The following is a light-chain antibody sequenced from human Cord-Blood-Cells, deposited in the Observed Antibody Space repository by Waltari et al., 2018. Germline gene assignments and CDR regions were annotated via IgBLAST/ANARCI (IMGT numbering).Light chain of an antibody. J-gene: IGKJ4*01. CDR2: DAS. CDR3: QQRSNWPLT. CDR1: QSVSSY. Sequence: IVLTQSPATLSLSPGERATPACRASQSVSSYLAWYQHKPGQAPRLLIYDASHRATGIQARCSGSGSGTDFTLTISSPEPEDFAVYYCQQRSNWPLTFGGGTKVEIK. V-gene: IGKV3-11*01.